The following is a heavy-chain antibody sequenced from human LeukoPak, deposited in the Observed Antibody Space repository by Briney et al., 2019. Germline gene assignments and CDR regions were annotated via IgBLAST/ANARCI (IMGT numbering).Heavy chain of an antibody. J-gene: IGHJ3*02. V-gene: IGHV3-7*04. Sequence: GGSLRLSCAASGFTFSISWMSWVRQGPGKGLEWVGNIKPDGSEKYFADSVKGRFTMARDNAKNSLDIQMNSLRAEDTAVYYCARSASGAFDIWGQGTMVTVSS. D-gene: IGHD6-25*01. CDR3: ARSASGAFDI. CDR1: GFTFSISW. CDR2: IKPDGSEK.